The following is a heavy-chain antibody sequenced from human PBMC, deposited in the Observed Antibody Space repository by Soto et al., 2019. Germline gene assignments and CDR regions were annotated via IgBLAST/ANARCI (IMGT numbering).Heavy chain of an antibody. CDR3: ARAQNFIAGFDP. J-gene: IGHJ5*02. V-gene: IGHV4-34*01. D-gene: IGHD6-13*01. CDR2: INHSGST. Sequence: SETLSLTCAVYGGSFSGYYWSWIRQPPGKGLEWIGEINHSGSTNYNPSLKSRVTISVDTSKNQFSLKLSSVTAADTAVYYCARAQNFIAGFDPWGQGTLVTVSS. CDR1: GGSFSGYY.